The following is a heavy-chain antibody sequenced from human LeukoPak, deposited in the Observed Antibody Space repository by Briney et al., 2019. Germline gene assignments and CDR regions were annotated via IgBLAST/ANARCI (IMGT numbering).Heavy chain of an antibody. J-gene: IGHJ3*02. CDR1: GFTFSSYS. Sequence: GGSLRLSCAASGFTFSSYSMNWVRQAPGKGLEWVSSISSSSSYIYYADSVKGRFTISRDNAKNSLYLQMNSLRAEDTAVYYCARESPNYVAFDIWGQGTMVTVSS. CDR3: ARESPNYVAFDI. D-gene: IGHD1-7*01. CDR2: ISSSSSYI. V-gene: IGHV3-21*01.